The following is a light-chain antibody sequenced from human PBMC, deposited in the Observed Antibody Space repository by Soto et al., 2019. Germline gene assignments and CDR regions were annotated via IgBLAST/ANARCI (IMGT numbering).Light chain of an antibody. Sequence: QSVLTQPPSASGTPGQTVTISCSGSSSNIGSAYINWYQHLPGTAPKLLIYRNNQRPSGVPDRFSASKSGTSASLAISGLRSEDEADYYCAAWDDSLVVFGGGTKLTVL. V-gene: IGLV1-47*01. CDR3: AAWDDSLVV. CDR1: SSNIGSAY. J-gene: IGLJ2*01. CDR2: RNN.